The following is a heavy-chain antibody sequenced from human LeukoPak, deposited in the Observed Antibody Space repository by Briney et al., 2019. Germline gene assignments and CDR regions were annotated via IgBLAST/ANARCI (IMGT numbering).Heavy chain of an antibody. CDR2: IRYDGSNK. CDR1: GFTFSSYG. Sequence: GGSLRLSCAASGFTFSSYGMHWVRQAPGKGLEWVAFIRYDGSNKYYADSVKGRFTISRDNSKNTLYLQMNSLRAEDTAVYYCAKDLMIAVAGTWYDYWGQGTLVTVSS. J-gene: IGHJ4*02. V-gene: IGHV3-30*02. D-gene: IGHD6-19*01. CDR3: AKDLMIAVAGTWYDY.